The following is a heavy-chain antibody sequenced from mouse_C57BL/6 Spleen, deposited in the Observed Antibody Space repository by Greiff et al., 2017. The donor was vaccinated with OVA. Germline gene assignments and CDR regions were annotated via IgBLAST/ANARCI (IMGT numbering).Heavy chain of an antibody. V-gene: IGHV1-4*01. CDR2: INPSSGYT. J-gene: IGHJ4*01. CDR1: GYTFTSYT. CDR3: ARYSSGYFYYAMDY. Sequence: QVQLQQSGAELARPGASVKMSCKASGYTFTSYTMHWVKQRPGQGLEWIGYINPSSGYTKYNQKFKDKATLTADKSSSTAYMQLSSLTSEDSAVYYCARYSSGYFYYAMDYWGQGTSVTVSS. D-gene: IGHD3-2*02.